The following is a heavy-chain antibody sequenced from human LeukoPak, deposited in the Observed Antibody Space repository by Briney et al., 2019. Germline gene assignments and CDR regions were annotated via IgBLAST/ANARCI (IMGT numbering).Heavy chain of an antibody. V-gene: IGHV3-30*04. CDR1: GFTFSPYA. J-gene: IGHJ4*02. D-gene: IGHD5-12*01. CDR3: ARGNSGYDLFDY. CDR2: ISFDGGSNK. Sequence: PGGSLRLSCAASGFTFSPYALHWVRQTPGKGLEWVAVISFDGGSNKYYADPVKGRFTISRDDFKNTLYLQMNSLRTEDTAVYYCARGNSGYDLFDYWGQGTLVTVSS.